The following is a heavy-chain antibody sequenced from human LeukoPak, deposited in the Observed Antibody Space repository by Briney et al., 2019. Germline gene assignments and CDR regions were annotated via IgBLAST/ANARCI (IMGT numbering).Heavy chain of an antibody. Sequence: PGGSLRLSCAASGFTFDDYAMHWVRHAPGKGLEWVSLISGDGGSTYYADSVRGRFTISRDNSKNSLYLQMNSLRTEDTALYYCAKARYYYDSSGYFTYGMDVWGQGTTVTVSS. CDR1: GFTFDDYA. CDR3: AKARYYYDSSGYFTYGMDV. J-gene: IGHJ6*02. D-gene: IGHD3-22*01. V-gene: IGHV3-43*02. CDR2: ISGDGGST.